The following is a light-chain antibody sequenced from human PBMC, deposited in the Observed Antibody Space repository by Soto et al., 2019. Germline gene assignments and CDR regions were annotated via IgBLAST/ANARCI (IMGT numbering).Light chain of an antibody. J-gene: IGLJ2*01. CDR1: SSNIGSNYD. V-gene: IGLV1-44*01. Sequence: QSVLTQPPSVSGAPGQTVTISCAGTSSNIGSNYDVHWYQHLPGTAPKLLIYSNNQRPSGVPDRFSGSKSGTSASLAISGLQSEDEADYYCAAWDDSLNGPVFGGGTKLTVL. CDR2: SNN. CDR3: AAWDDSLNGPV.